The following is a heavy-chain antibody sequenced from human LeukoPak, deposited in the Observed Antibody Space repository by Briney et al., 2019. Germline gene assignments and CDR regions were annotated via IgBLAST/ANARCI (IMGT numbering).Heavy chain of an antibody. Sequence: SVKVSCKASGGTFTSHAICWVRQAPGQGLEWMGRIIPTLGVATYAQKLQGRVTITADRSTSTAYMELRSLRSEDTAVYYCARDMDVGFGELVDYWGQGTLVTVSS. D-gene: IGHD3-10*01. J-gene: IGHJ4*02. CDR3: ARDMDVGFGELVDY. CDR1: GGTFTSHA. V-gene: IGHV1-69*04. CDR2: IIPTLGVA.